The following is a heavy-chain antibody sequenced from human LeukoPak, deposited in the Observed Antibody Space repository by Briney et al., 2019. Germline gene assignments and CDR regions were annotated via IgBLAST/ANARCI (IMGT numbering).Heavy chain of an antibody. CDR1: GGTFSSHA. J-gene: IGHJ5*02. CDR2: IIPIFGTA. CDR3: ARDSGSGWYEAHFDP. V-gene: IGHV1-69*01. Sequence: ASVKVSCKASGGTFSSHAISWVRQAPGQGLEWMGGIIPIFGTANYAQKFQGRVTITADESTSTAYMELSSLRSEDTAVYYCARDSGSGWYEAHFDPWGQGILVTVSS. D-gene: IGHD6-19*01.